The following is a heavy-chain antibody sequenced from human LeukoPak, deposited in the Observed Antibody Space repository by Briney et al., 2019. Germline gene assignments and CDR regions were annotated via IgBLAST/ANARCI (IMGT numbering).Heavy chain of an antibody. Sequence: SETLSLTCSVSGGSISDYYWTWIRQPAGKGLEWIGRINASGSTNYNPSLKSRVTISVDTSKNQFSLKLSSVTAADTAVYYCATRRGNWGQGTLVTVSS. CDR1: GGSISDYY. V-gene: IGHV4-4*07. CDR3: ATRRGN. CDR2: INASGST. D-gene: IGHD3-10*01. J-gene: IGHJ4*02.